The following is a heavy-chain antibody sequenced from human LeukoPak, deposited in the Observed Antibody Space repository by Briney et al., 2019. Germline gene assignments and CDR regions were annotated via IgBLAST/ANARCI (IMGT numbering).Heavy chain of an antibody. CDR2: IYYSGST. D-gene: IGHD3-22*01. CDR3: ARGVDSYDSSYYFDY. J-gene: IGHJ4*02. V-gene: IGHV4-59*01. Sequence: SETLSLTCTVSGGSISSYYWSWIRRPPGKGLEWIGYIYYSGSTNYNPSLKSRVTISVDTSKNQFSLKLTSVTAADTAVYYCARGVDSYDSSYYFDYWGQGTLVTVSS. CDR1: GGSISSYY.